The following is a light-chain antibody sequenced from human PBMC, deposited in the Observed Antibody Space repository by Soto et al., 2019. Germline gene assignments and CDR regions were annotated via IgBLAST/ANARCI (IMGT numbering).Light chain of an antibody. CDR3: QQYGSSPRT. J-gene: IGKJ1*01. CDR1: QSVGSN. Sequence: EIVMTQSPATLSVSPGERATLSCRASQSVGSNLAWFQQKPGQAPRLLIYAASTRATGIPARFSGSGSGTDFTLTISRLEPEDFAVYYCQQYGSSPRTFCQGTNVAIK. V-gene: IGKV3-20*01. CDR2: AAS.